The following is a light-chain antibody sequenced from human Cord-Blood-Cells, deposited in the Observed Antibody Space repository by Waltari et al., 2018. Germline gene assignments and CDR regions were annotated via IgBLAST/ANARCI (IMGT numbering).Light chain of an antibody. Sequence: SYELTQPPSVSVSPGQTASITCSGDKLGDKYACWYQQKPGQSPVRVSYQDSKRPSGIPERFSGSNYGNTATLTISGTQAMDEADYYCQAWDSSTVVFGGGTKLTVL. J-gene: IGLJ2*01. CDR1: KLGDKY. CDR3: QAWDSSTVV. CDR2: QDS. V-gene: IGLV3-1*01.